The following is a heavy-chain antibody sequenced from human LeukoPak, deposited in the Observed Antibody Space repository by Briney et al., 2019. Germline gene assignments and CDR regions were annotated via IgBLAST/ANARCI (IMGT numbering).Heavy chain of an antibody. CDR1: GFTFSTYW. Sequence: GGSLRLSCAASGFTFSTYWMSWVRQAPGKGLEWVANIKQDEREKYYVDSVKGRFTVSRDNARNSLFLQMNSLRDEDTAAYYCARESASGLDYWGQGTLVAVSP. CDR3: ARESASGLDY. CDR2: IKQDEREK. J-gene: IGHJ4*02. D-gene: IGHD1-26*01. V-gene: IGHV3-7*03.